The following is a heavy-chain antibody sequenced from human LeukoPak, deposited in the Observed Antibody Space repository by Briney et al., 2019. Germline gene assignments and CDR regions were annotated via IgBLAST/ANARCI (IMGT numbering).Heavy chain of an antibody. D-gene: IGHD2-8*02. CDR1: GGSIRSYY. Sequence: PSETLSLTCTVSGGSIRSYYWSWIRQPPGKGLEWIGYIYYSGSTNYNPSLKSRVTISVDTSKNQFSLKLSSVTAADTAVYYCARHFTDDAFDIWGQGTMVTVSS. J-gene: IGHJ3*02. V-gene: IGHV4-59*01. CDR3: ARHFTDDAFDI. CDR2: IYYSGST.